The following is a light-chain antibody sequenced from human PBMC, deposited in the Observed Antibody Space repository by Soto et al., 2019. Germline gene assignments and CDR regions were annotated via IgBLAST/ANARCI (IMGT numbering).Light chain of an antibody. Sequence: QSALTQPASVSGSPGQSITISCTGTTSDIGGYNYVSWYQQYPGKAPKLIIYEVRNRPSGVSNRFSASKSGNTASLTISGLQAEDEAVYYCYSYTGSATVIFGGGTQLTV. J-gene: IGLJ2*01. CDR2: EVR. CDR3: YSYTGSATVI. V-gene: IGLV2-14*01. CDR1: TSDIGGYNY.